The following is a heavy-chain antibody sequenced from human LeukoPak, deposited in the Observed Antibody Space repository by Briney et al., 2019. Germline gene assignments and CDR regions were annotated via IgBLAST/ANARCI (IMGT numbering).Heavy chain of an antibody. V-gene: IGHV1-69*05. Sequence: ASVKVSCKASGGTFSSYAISWERQAPGQGLEWMGGIIPIFGTANYAQKFQGRVTITTDESTSTAYMELSSLRSEDTAVYYCARGDGYKYYYYYMDVWGKGTTVTVSS. D-gene: IGHD5-24*01. CDR2: IIPIFGTA. J-gene: IGHJ6*03. CDR3: ARGDGYKYYYYYMDV. CDR1: GGTFSSYA.